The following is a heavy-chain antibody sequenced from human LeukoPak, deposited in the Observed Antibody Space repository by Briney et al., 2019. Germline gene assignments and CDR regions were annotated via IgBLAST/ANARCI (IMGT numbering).Heavy chain of an antibody. J-gene: IGHJ4*02. V-gene: IGHV4-30-4*08. CDR1: GGSISSGDYY. CDR2: IYYSGST. CDR3: ARGQLAARIFDY. D-gene: IGHD6-6*01. Sequence: SQTLSLTCTVSGGSISSGDYYWSWIRQPPGKGLEWIGYIYYSGSTYYNPSLKSRVTISVDTSKNQFSLKLSSVTAADTAVYYCARGQLAARIFDYWGQGTLVTVSS.